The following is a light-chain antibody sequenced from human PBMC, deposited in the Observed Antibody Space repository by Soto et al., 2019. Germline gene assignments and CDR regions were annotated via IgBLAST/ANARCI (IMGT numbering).Light chain of an antibody. J-gene: IGKJ5*01. CDR2: AAS. CDR3: QQSYSTIT. CDR1: QSISSY. V-gene: IGKV1-39*01. Sequence: IQMTQSPSSMSTSVGDTITITCGASQSISSYLNWYQQKPGKAPKLLIYAASSLQSGVPSRFSGSGSGTDFTLTISSLKPEDFATYYCQQSYSTITFGQGTRLEIK.